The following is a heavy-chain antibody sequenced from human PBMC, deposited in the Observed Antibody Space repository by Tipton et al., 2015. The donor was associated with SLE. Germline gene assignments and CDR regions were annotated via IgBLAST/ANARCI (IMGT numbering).Heavy chain of an antibody. CDR1: GDSLDSSESY. D-gene: IGHD3-10*01. V-gene: IGHV4-39*07. Sequence: TLSLTCAVSGDSLDSSESYWAWIRQPPGKGLEWIGSFYSGGSIYYTPSLESRVTASIDTSKNHLSLTLTSVTAADTAVYYCARGYRSSLFGVITPLEDVWGKGTAVTVSS. J-gene: IGHJ6*04. CDR3: ARGYRSSLFGVITPLEDV. CDR2: FYSGGSI.